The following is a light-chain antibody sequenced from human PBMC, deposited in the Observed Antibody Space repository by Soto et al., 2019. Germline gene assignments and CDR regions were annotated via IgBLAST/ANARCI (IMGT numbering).Light chain of an antibody. CDR3: TVWDDSLRGRL. J-gene: IGLJ2*01. V-gene: IGLV1-47*01. CDR2: RNN. Sequence: QSVLTQPPSASGTPGQRVTISLSGSSSNIESNYVYWYQQLPGTAPRLLIYRNNQRPSGVPDRFSGSKSGTSASLAISALRSEDEADYYCTVWDDSLRGRLFGGGTKLTVL. CDR1: SSNIESNY.